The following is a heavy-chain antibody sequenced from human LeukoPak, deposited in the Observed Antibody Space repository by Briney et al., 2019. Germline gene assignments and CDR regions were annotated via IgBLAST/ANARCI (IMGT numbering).Heavy chain of an antibody. V-gene: IGHV4-4*07. D-gene: IGHD2-21*01. Sequence: SETLSLTCTVSGGSISSYYWSWIRQPAGKGLEWIGRIYTSVSTNYNPSLKSRVTMSVDTSKNPFSLKLSSVTAADTAVYYCARDTGDGYYYYGMDVWGQGTTVTVSS. J-gene: IGHJ6*02. CDR2: IYTSVST. CDR3: ARDTGDGYYYYGMDV. CDR1: GGSISSYY.